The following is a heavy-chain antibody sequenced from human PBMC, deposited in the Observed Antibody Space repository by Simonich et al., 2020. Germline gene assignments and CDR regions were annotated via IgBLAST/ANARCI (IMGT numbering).Heavy chain of an antibody. V-gene: IGHV1-2*02. CDR2: INPNSGGT. Sequence: QVQLVQSGAEVQKPGASVKVSCKASGYTFTGYYMHWVRQAPGQGLEWLGWINPNSGGTNYAQKVQGRVTMTRDTSISTAYMELSRLRSDDTAVYYCARVRFEAFDIWGQGTMVTVSS. CDR3: ARVRFEAFDI. J-gene: IGHJ3*02. CDR1: GYTFTGYY.